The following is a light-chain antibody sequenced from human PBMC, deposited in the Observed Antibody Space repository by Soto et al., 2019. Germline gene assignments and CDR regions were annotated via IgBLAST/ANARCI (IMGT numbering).Light chain of an antibody. V-gene: IGKV3-20*01. CDR1: QTINTKY. Sequence: EIMLTQSPGTLSLSPGERATLSCRASQTINTKYFAWYQHKAGRPPRLLIYDTSLRPGGIPDKFSASGSGTDFTLTISSLEPEDFAVYYCQYYGSSPYTFGQGTKLEIK. CDR2: DTS. J-gene: IGKJ2*01. CDR3: QYYGSSPYT.